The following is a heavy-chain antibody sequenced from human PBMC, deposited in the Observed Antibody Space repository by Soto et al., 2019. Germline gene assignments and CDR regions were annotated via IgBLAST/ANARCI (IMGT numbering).Heavy chain of an antibody. CDR1: GFTFSSYA. Sequence: EVQLLESGGGLVQPGGSLRLSCAASGFTFSSYAMSWVRQAPGNGLEWVSAISGSGGSTYYADSVKGRFTISRDNSKNTLYLQMNSLRAEDTAVYYCATRLPEGEDIVVVPAAYFDYWGQGTLVTVSS. CDR2: ISGSGGST. CDR3: ATRLPEGEDIVVVPAAYFDY. D-gene: IGHD2-2*01. J-gene: IGHJ4*02. V-gene: IGHV3-23*01.